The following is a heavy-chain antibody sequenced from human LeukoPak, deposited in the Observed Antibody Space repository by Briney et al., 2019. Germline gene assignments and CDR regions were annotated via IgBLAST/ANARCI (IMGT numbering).Heavy chain of an antibody. CDR2: ISYDGSNK. Sequence: GGSLRLSCAASGFTFSSYGMHWVRQAPGKGLEWVAVISYDGSNKYYADSVKGRFTISRDSSKNTLYLQMNSLRAEDTAVYFCARIGYRSSSFDYWGRGTLVTVSS. V-gene: IGHV3-30*03. J-gene: IGHJ4*02. CDR3: ARIGYRSSSFDY. D-gene: IGHD6-6*01. CDR1: GFTFSSYG.